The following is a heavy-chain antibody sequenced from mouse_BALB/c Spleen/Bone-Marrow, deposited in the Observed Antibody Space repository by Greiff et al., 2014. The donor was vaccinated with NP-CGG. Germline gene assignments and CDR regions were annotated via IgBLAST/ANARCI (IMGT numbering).Heavy chain of an antibody. CDR1: GFAFGDTW. J-gene: IGHJ2*01. CDR3: TPHPFDY. Sequence: QSGGGLVQPGGSMKLSCAASGFAFGDTWLDWVRQSPEKGPEWVAEIRTKADDHATYYAESVKGRFTISRDDSISSVYLQMNSLRAEDTGIYYCTPHPFDYWGQGTTLTVSS. CDR2: IRTKADDHAT. V-gene: IGHV6-6*01.